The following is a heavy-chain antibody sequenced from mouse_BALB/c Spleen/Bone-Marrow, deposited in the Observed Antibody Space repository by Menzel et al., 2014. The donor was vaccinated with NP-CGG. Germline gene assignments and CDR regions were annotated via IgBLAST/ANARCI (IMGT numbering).Heavy chain of an antibody. Sequence: VQLQESGAELVRPGTSVKVSCKASGHAFTNYLLEWVKQRPGQGLEWIGVINPGSGGTKYNEKFKGKATLTVDKSSSTAYMQLSSLTSGDSAVYFCARRNRDYYAMDYWGQGTSVTVSS. CDR1: GHAFTNYL. J-gene: IGHJ4*01. V-gene: IGHV1-54*01. CDR3: ARRNRDYYAMDY. CDR2: INPGSGGT.